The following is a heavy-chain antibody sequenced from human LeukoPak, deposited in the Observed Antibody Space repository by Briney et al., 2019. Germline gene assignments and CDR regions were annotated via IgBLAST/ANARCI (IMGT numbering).Heavy chain of an antibody. CDR1: GFTFRSYS. J-gene: IGHJ4*02. CDR2: ISRSSSYI. Sequence: GGSLRLSCAASGFTFRSYSMNGVREAPGKGLEWVSSISRSSSYIYYADPVKGRFTISRDNAKNSLYLQMNSLRAEDTAVYYCAGSYGGNTIDYWGQGTLVTVSS. V-gene: IGHV3-21*01. CDR3: AGSYGGNTIDY. D-gene: IGHD4-23*01.